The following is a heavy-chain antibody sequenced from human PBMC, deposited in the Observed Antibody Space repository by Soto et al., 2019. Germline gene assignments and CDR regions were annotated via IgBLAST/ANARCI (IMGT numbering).Heavy chain of an antibody. J-gene: IGHJ6*02. Sequence: GGSLRLSCAASGFTFSSYSMNWVRQAPGKGLEWVSSISSSSSYIYYADSVKGRFTISRDNAKNSLYLQMNSLRAEDTAVYYCAILSGIQLEYYYYGMDVWGQGTTVTVSS. CDR2: ISSSSSYI. CDR3: AILSGIQLEYYYYGMDV. CDR1: GFTFSSYS. D-gene: IGHD5-18*01. V-gene: IGHV3-21*01.